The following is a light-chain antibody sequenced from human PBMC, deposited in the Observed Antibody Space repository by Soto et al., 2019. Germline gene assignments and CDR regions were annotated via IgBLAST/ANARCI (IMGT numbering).Light chain of an antibody. Sequence: EIVLTQSPATLSLFPGERATLSCRASQTVSRSLAWYQQKPGQAPRLLIYDASNRATGIPARFSGSGSGTDFTLTINSLEPEDFAVYYCQQRTSWPLTYGGGTKVDIK. CDR3: QQRTSWPLT. CDR2: DAS. J-gene: IGKJ4*01. V-gene: IGKV3-11*01. CDR1: QTVSRS.